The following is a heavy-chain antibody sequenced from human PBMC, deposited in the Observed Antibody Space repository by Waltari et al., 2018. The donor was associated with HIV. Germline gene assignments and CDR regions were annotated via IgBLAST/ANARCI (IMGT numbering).Heavy chain of an antibody. J-gene: IGHJ5*02. CDR1: GFSLSTSGVG. D-gene: IGHD3-10*01. V-gene: IGHV2-5*02. CDR2: IYWDDDK. Sequence: QITLKESGPTLVKPTQTLTLTCTFSGFSLSTSGVGVGWIRQPPGKALEWLALIYWDDDKRYSPYLKSRLTITKDTSKNQVVLTMTNMDPVDTATYYCAHRRRTTMVRGVSFGFDPWGQGTLGTVSS. CDR3: AHRRRTTMVRGVSFGFDP.